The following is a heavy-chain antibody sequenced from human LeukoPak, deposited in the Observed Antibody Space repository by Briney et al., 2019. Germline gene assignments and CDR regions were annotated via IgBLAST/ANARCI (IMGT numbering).Heavy chain of an antibody. Sequence: SETLSLTCTVSGGSISSSSYYWGWIRQPPGKGLEWIGSIYYSGSTYYNPSLKSRVTISVDTSKNQFSLKLSSVTAADTAVYYCARRTPVPAYCSGGSCLQGVHAFDIWGQGTMVTVSS. CDR2: IYYSGST. J-gene: IGHJ3*02. D-gene: IGHD2-15*01. CDR1: GGSISSSSYY. V-gene: IGHV4-39*07. CDR3: ARRTPVPAYCSGGSCLQGVHAFDI.